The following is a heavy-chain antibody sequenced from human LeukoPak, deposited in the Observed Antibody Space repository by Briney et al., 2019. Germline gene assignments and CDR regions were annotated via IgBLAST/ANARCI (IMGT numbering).Heavy chain of an antibody. D-gene: IGHD3-22*01. CDR1: GFTFSSYW. CDR2: IKQDGSEK. CDR3: AREGGSYYDSSGYYAIDY. V-gene: IGHV3-7*01. J-gene: IGHJ4*02. Sequence: GGSLRLSCAASGFTFSSYWMSWVRRAPGKGLEWVTNIKQDGSEKYYVDSVKGRFTISRDNAKNSLYLQMNSLRAEDTAVYYCAREGGSYYDSSGYYAIDYWGQGTLVTVSS.